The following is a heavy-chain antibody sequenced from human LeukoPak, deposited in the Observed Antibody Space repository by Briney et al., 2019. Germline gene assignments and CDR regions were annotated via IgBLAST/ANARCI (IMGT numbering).Heavy chain of an antibody. D-gene: IGHD2-2*01. CDR3: ARALVGGYCSSTSCYFDY. J-gene: IGHJ4*02. CDR2: IIPIFGTA. V-gene: IGHV1-69*13. CDR1: GGTFSSYA. Sequence: SVKVSCKASGGTFSSYAISWVRQAPGQGLEWMGGIIPIFGTANYAQKFQGRVTITADESTSTAYMELSSLRSGDTAVYYCARALVGGYCSSTSCYFDYWGQGTLVTVSS.